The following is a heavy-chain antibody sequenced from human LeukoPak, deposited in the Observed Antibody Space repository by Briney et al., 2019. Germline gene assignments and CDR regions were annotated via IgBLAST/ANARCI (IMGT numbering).Heavy chain of an antibody. CDR2: ISAYNGNT. V-gene: IGHV1-18*04. J-gene: IGHJ4*02. Sequence: ASVKVSCKPSGYTFTGYYLHWARQAPGQGLEWMGWISAYNGNTNYAQKLQGRVTMTTDTSTSTAYMELRSLRSDDTAVYYCAREPLHSTDFDYWGQGTLVTVSS. D-gene: IGHD1-14*01. CDR1: GYTFTGYY. CDR3: AREPLHSTDFDY.